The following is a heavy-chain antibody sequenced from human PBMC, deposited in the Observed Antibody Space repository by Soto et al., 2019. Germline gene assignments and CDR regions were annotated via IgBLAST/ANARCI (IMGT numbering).Heavy chain of an antibody. D-gene: IGHD1-26*01. Sequence: QVQLVESGGGVVQPGRSLRLSCAASGFTFSSYAMHWVRQAPGKGLEWVAVISYDGSNKYYADSVKGRFTISRDNSKNRLYLQMNSLRAEDTAVYYCARDVGFSATACFDIWGQGTMVTVSS. J-gene: IGHJ3*02. CDR1: GFTFSSYA. CDR2: ISYDGSNK. CDR3: ARDVGFSATACFDI. V-gene: IGHV3-30-3*01.